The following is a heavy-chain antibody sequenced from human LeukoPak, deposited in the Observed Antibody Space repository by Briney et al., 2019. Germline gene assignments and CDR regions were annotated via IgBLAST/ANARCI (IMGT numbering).Heavy chain of an antibody. CDR1: GGSINSYY. D-gene: IGHD3-22*01. V-gene: IGHV4-4*07. CDR3: ARVYYYDSSGYSFDY. J-gene: IGHJ4*02. Sequence: SETLSLTCTVSGGSINSYYWSWIRQPAGKGLEWIGRIYTSGSTNYNPSLKGRVTMSVDTSKNQFSLKLSSVTAADTAVYYCARVYYYDSSGYSFDYWGQGTLVTVSS. CDR2: IYTSGST.